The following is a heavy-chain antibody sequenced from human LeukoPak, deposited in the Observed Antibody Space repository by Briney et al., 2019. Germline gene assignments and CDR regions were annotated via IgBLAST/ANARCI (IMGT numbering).Heavy chain of an antibody. D-gene: IGHD4-17*01. Sequence: GGSLRLSCAASGFTFSSYEMNWVRQAPGKGLEWVSYISSSGSNKYYADSVKGRFTISRDNAKNSLYLQMNSLRAEDTAIYYCGGESDYDDAFDIWGHGTMVTVSS. V-gene: IGHV3-48*03. J-gene: IGHJ3*02. CDR2: ISSSGSNK. CDR1: GFTFSSYE. CDR3: GGESDYDDAFDI.